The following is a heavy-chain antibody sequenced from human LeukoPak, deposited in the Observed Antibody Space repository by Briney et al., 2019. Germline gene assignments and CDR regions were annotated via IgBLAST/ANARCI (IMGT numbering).Heavy chain of an antibody. CDR3: AADRSVLLDWYFDL. CDR1: GFTFTSSA. D-gene: IGHD3-10*01. CDR2: IVVGSGNT. Sequence: ASVKVSCKASGFTFTSSAMQWVRQARGQRLEWIGWIVVGSGNTNYAQKFQERVTITRDMSTSTAYMELSSLRSEDTAVYYCAADRSVLLDWYFDLWGRGTLVTVSS. V-gene: IGHV1-58*02. J-gene: IGHJ2*01.